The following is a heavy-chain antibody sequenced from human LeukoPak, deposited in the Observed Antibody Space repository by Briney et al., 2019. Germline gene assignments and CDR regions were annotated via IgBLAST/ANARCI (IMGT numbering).Heavy chain of an antibody. J-gene: IGHJ4*02. V-gene: IGHV4-39*01. Sequence: SETLSRTCTVSGGSISSTSYYWGWIRQPPGKGLEWIGSMYYSGSTYYNPSLKSRVTIPVDTSKNQFSLKLSSVTAADTAVYYCARGSRDYDFWSGLLFDYWDQGTLVTVSS. D-gene: IGHD3-3*01. CDR2: MYYSGST. CDR3: ARGSRDYDFWSGLLFDY. CDR1: GGSISSTSYY.